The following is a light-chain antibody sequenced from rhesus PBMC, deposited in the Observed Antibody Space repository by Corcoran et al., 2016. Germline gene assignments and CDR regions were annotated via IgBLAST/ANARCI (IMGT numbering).Light chain of an antibody. CDR3: QQYSKWPFT. V-gene: IGKV3-42*03. CDR1: QSVSSS. CDR2: GTS. J-gene: IGKJ3*01. Sequence: EIVLTQSPATLSLSPGERATLSCRASQSVSSSLAWYQQRPQQAPRPLIYGTSHRATGIPARFSGSGSGTDLTLTISRLEPEDFAVYYCQQYSKWPFTCGPGTKLDIK.